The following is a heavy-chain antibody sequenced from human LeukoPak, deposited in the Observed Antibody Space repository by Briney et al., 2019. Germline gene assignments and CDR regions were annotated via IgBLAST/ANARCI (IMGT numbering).Heavy chain of an antibody. J-gene: IGHJ4*02. CDR2: VNPNNGGT. V-gene: IGHV1-2*02. CDR1: GYTFTGYY. D-gene: IGHD5-18*01. CDR3: VRDDVNTNPLEFDS. Sequence: GASVKVSCKASGYTFTGYYMHWVRQAPGQGLEWMGWVNPNNGGTDYAQKFQGRVTMTRDTSISTAYMEPSSLRSDDTAIYYCVRDDVNTNPLEFDSWGQGTLVTVSS.